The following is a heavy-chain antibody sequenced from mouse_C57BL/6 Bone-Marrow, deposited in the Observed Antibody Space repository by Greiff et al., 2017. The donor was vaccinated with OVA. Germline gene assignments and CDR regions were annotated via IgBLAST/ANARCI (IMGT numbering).Heavy chain of an antibody. J-gene: IGHJ2*01. D-gene: IGHD2-12*01. CDR2: IRNKANGYTT. V-gene: IGHV7-3*01. Sequence: EVKVVESGGGLVQPGGSLSLSCAASGFTFTDYYMSWVRQPPGKALEWLGFIRNKANGYTTEYSASVKGRFTISRDNSQSILYLQMNALRAEDSATYYCARYRDYSDYWGQGTTLTVSS. CDR3: ARYRDYSDY. CDR1: GFTFTDYY.